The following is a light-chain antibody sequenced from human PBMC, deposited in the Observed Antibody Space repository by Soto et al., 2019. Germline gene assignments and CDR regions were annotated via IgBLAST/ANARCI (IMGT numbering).Light chain of an antibody. V-gene: IGLV1-47*02. CDR3: ATWDASLSGRV. Sequence: QSVLTQPPPASGTPGQRVTISCSGSTSNIGSNFVFWYQQLPGTAPKLLIYSDSQRPSGVPDRVSGSKSGTSASLAISGLRSEDEADYYCATWDASLSGRVFGGGTKLTVL. CDR2: SDS. J-gene: IGLJ3*02. CDR1: TSNIGSNF.